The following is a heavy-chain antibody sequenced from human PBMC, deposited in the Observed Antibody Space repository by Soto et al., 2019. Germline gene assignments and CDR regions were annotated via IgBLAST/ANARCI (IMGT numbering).Heavy chain of an antibody. J-gene: IGHJ6*02. CDR2: IYYSGTT. Sequence: SETLSLTCSVSGGSFSSDSFIWSWVRQFPGKGLEWIGYIYYSGTTYYNPSLRSRVIMSVDTSKNQFSLTLSSVTAADTAVYYCARGAAAGVDYGMALWGQGTTVTVSS. CDR1: GGSFSSDSFI. CDR3: ARGAAAGVDYGMAL. V-gene: IGHV4-31*03. D-gene: IGHD6-13*01.